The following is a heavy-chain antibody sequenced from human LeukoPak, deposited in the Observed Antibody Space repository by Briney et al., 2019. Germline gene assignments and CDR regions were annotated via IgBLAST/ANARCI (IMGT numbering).Heavy chain of an antibody. CDR2: ISAYNGNT. D-gene: IGHD6-13*01. V-gene: IGHV1-18*01. J-gene: IGHJ4*02. CDR1: GYTFTSYG. CDR3: ARALPSSSWYSPSFDY. Sequence: ASVKVSCKASGYTFTSYGISWVRQAPGQGLEWMGWISAYNGNTNNAHKLQGRVTMTTDTSTSRAYMELGSLRSDDTAVYYCARALPSSSWYSPSFDYWGQGTLVTVSS.